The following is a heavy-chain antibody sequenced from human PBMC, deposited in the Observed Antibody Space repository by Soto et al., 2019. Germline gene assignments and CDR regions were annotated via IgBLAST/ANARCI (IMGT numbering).Heavy chain of an antibody. V-gene: IGHV3-23*01. J-gene: IGHJ4*02. CDR1: GFTFSSYA. D-gene: IGHD1-26*01. CDR2: ISGTGDTT. CDR3: AKGSALWYASGSGIFDY. Sequence: EVQLLESGGGLAQPGGSLRLSCVVSGFTFSSYAMSWVRQSPGKGLEWVSGISGTGDTTSSGDSVKGRFIISRDNSKNNLYLPMNRLRAEDTAVYYCAKGSALWYASGSGIFDYWGQGTLVTVSS.